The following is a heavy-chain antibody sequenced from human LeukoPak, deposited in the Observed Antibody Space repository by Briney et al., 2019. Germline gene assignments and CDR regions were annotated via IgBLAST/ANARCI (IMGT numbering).Heavy chain of an antibody. J-gene: IGHJ4*02. CDR1: GYTFTIYG. D-gene: IGHD2-15*01. Sequence: GASVKVSCEASGYTFTIYGISWVRQAPGQGLEWMGWISAYNGNTNYAQKLQGRVPMTTDTSTSTAYMELRSLRSDDTGVYYCAREVDCSGGSCYDYWGQGTLVTISS. CDR3: AREVDCSGGSCYDY. V-gene: IGHV1-18*01. CDR2: ISAYNGNT.